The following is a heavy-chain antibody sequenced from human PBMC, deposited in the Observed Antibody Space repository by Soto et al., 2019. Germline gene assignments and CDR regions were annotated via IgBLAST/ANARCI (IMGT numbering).Heavy chain of an antibody. D-gene: IGHD3-22*01. CDR2: IYYSGST. V-gene: IGHV4-39*01. Sequence: PSETLSLTCTVSGGSISSSSYYWGWIRQPPGKGLEWIGSIYYSGSTYYNPPLKSRVTISVDTSKNQFSLKLSSLTAAATAVYYCARSHDSSGYYGSDYWGQGTLVPVSS. CDR1: GGSISSSSYY. J-gene: IGHJ4*02. CDR3: ARSHDSSGYYGSDY.